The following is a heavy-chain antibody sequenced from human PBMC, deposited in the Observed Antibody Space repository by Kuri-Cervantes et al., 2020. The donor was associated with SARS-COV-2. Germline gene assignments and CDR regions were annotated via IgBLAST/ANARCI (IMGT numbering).Heavy chain of an antibody. CDR3: ARGDGAYSSSSPFDY. CDR1: GGSLSGYW. V-gene: IGHV4-34*01. D-gene: IGHD6-6*01. CDR2: INHSGTT. Sequence: ETLSLTCIVNGGSLSGYWWSWIRQPPGKGLEWIRKINHSGTTDYSPSLKSRVTISVGASKNQFSLKLSSVTAADTAVYYCARGDGAYSSSSPFDYWGQGTLVTVSS. J-gene: IGHJ4*02.